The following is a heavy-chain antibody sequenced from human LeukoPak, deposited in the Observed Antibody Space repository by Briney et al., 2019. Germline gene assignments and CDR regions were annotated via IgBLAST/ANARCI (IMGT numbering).Heavy chain of an antibody. V-gene: IGHV3-48*01. D-gene: IGHD3-10*01. CDR3: ARDTHYYGSGSPAFDL. Sequence: GGSLRLSCEASGFTFSSYSMNWVRQAPGKGLEWVSYISFSSATIHYADAVKGRFTISRDNAKNSLYLQLNSLRAEDTALYYCARDTHYYGSGSPAFDLWGRGTMVTVSS. CDR2: ISFSSATI. CDR1: GFTFSSYS. J-gene: IGHJ3*01.